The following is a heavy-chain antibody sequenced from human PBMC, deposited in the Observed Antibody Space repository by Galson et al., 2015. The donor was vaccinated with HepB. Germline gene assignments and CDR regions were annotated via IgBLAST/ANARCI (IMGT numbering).Heavy chain of an antibody. CDR2: FDPEDGET. CDR3: ATSPSRAAAGTYNWFDP. Sequence: SVKVSCKVSGYTLTELSMHWVRQAPGKGLEWMGGFDPEDGETIYAQKFQGRVTMTEDTSTDTAYMELSSLRSEDTAVYYCATSPSRAAAGTYNWFDPWGQGTLVTVSS. D-gene: IGHD6-13*01. CDR1: GYTLTELS. V-gene: IGHV1-24*01. J-gene: IGHJ5*02.